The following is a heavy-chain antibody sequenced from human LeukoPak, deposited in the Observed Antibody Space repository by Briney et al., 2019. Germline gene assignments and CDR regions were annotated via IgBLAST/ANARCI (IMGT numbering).Heavy chain of an antibody. D-gene: IGHD6-13*01. Sequence: SESLSLTCSVFGASISDSYWSWIRQPAGKGLEWIGLIYSSGNTNYNPSLRSRVTMSLDASENQFSLKLSSVTAADTAMYYCARATSGSWSTLFDYWGQGTLVTVSS. V-gene: IGHV4-4*07. CDR3: ARATSGSWSTLFDY. CDR2: IYSSGNT. CDR1: GASISDSY. J-gene: IGHJ4*02.